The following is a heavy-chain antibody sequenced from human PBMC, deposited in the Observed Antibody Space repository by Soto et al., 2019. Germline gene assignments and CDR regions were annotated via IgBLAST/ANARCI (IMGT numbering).Heavy chain of an antibody. CDR3: ARGRGHIVVVTANARFDAFDI. Sequence: ASVKVSCKASGYTFTSYGISWVRQAPGQGLEWMGWISAYNGNTNYAQKLQGRVTMTRDTSTSTVYMELSSLRSEDTAVYYCARGRGHIVVVTANARFDAFDIWGQGTMVTVSS. D-gene: IGHD2-21*02. CDR2: ISAYNGNT. J-gene: IGHJ3*02. V-gene: IGHV1-18*01. CDR1: GYTFTSYG.